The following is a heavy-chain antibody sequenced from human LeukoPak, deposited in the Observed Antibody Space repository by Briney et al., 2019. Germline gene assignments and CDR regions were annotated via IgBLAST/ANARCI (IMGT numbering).Heavy chain of an antibody. CDR2: IWYDGSNK. Sequence: GGSLRLSCAASGFTFSSYGMHWVRQAPGKGLEWVAVIWYDGSNKYYADSVKGRFTISRDNSKNTLYLQMNSLRAEDTAVYYCARMGERDGYNLFDYWGQGTLVTVSS. J-gene: IGHJ4*02. CDR1: GFTFSSYG. V-gene: IGHV3-33*01. D-gene: IGHD5-24*01. CDR3: ARMGERDGYNLFDY.